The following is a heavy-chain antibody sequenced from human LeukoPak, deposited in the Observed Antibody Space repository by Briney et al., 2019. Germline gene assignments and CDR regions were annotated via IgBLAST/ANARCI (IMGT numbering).Heavy chain of an antibody. CDR3: ARRYYDYVWGSYRYTEIDY. Sequence: PSETLSLTCAVYGGSFRGYYWSWIRQPPGKGLEWIGEINRSGSTNYNPSLKSRVTISVDTSKNQFSLKLSSVTAADTAVYYCARRYYDYVWGSYRYTEIDYWGQGTLVTVSS. CDR1: GGSFRGYY. J-gene: IGHJ4*02. D-gene: IGHD3-16*02. CDR2: INRSGST. V-gene: IGHV4-34*01.